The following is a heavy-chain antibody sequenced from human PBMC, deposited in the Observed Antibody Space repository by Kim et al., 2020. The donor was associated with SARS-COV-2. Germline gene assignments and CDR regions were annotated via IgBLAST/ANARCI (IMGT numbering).Heavy chain of an antibody. CDR3: ARGLTTFDY. CDR1: GFTFNSCA. V-gene: IGHV3-23*01. CDR2: ISGSGTTT. J-gene: IGHJ4*02. Sequence: GGSLRLSCAASGFTFNSCAMTWVRQAPGKGLEWVSAISGSGTTTYYADSVKGRFTISRDNSKSTLYLQMIGLRAEDTALYYCARGLTTFDYWGQGTLGTV. D-gene: IGHD1-1*01.